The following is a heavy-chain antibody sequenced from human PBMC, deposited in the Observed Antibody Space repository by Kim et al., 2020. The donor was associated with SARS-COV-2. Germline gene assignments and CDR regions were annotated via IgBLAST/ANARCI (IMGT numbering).Heavy chain of an antibody. J-gene: IGHJ6*02. Sequence: SETLSLTCTVSGGSISSSPYYWGWIRQPPGKGLEWIGSIYYSGLTYSNPSLKGRVIMSVDTSKQQFSLKLSSVTAADTAVYSCGRHYMTRGAGDGLDVWGQGTTVTVSS. V-gene: IGHV4-39*01. CDR3: GRHYMTRGAGDGLDV. CDR1: GGSISSSPYY. D-gene: IGHD3-10*01. CDR2: IYYSGLT.